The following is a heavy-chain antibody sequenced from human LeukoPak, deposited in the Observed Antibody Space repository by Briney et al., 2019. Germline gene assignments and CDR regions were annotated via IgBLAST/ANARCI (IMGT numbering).Heavy chain of an antibody. Sequence: PSETLSLTCTVSGASISSYYWSWSRQPPGKGLEWIGYISYSGSTNYNPSLKSRVTISVDTSKNQFSLKLSSVTAADTAVYYRARDGGSRSSPLDSDYWGQGTLVTVSS. CDR1: GASISSYY. V-gene: IGHV4-59*01. CDR2: ISYSGST. CDR3: ARDGGSRSSPLDSDY. J-gene: IGHJ4*02. D-gene: IGHD3-10*01.